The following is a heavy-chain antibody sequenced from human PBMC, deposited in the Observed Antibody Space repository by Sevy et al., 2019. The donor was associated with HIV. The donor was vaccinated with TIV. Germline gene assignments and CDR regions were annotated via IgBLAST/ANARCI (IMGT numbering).Heavy chain of an antibody. CDR2: ISSSGSTI. V-gene: IGHV3-11*01. CDR1: GFTFSDYY. J-gene: IGHJ4*02. D-gene: IGHD5-12*01. CDR3: AMVIVATSHADY. Sequence: GGSLRLSCAASGFTFSDYYMSWIRQAPGKGLEWVSYISSSGSTIYYADSVKGRFTISSDNAKNSLYLQMNSLRAEDAAVYYCAMVIVATSHADYWGQGTLVTVSS.